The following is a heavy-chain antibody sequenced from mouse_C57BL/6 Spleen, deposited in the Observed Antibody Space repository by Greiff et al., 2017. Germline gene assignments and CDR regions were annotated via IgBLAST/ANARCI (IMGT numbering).Heavy chain of an antibody. Sequence: QVQLQQPGAELVRPGTSVKLSCKASGYTFTSYWMHWVKQRPGQGLEWIGVIDPSDSYTNYNQKFKGKATLTVDTSSSTAYMQLSSLTSEDSAVYYCARDDGYYSSWGQGTTLTVSS. CDR1: GYTFTSYW. D-gene: IGHD2-3*01. V-gene: IGHV1-59*01. CDR2: IDPSDSYT. CDR3: ARDDGYYSS. J-gene: IGHJ2*01.